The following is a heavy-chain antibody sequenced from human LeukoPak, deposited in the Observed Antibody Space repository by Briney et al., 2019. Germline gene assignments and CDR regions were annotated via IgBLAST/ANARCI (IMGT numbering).Heavy chain of an antibody. D-gene: IGHD3-22*01. CDR2: IYSGGST. Sequence: PGGSLRLSCAASGFTVSSNYMSWVRQAPGKGLEWVSVIYSGGSTYYADSVKGRFTISRDNSKNTLYLQMNSLRAEDTAVYYCARYLGYYDSSGYYYSYFQHWGQGTLVTVSS. CDR3: ARYLGYYDSSGYYYSYFQH. J-gene: IGHJ1*01. CDR1: GFTVSSNY. V-gene: IGHV3-53*01.